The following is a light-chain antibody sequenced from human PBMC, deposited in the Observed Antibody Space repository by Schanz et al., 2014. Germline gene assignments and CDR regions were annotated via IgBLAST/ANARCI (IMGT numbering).Light chain of an antibody. CDR2: GNS. CDR1: SSNIGAGYD. V-gene: IGLV1-40*01. J-gene: IGLJ3*02. Sequence: QSVLTQPPSVSGAPGQRVTISCTGSSSNIGAGYDVHWYQQLPGTAPKLLIYGNSNRPSGVPDRFSGSKSGTSASLAITGIQAEDEADYYCSSFTTSSAPGVFGGGTKLTVL. CDR3: SSFTTSSAPGV.